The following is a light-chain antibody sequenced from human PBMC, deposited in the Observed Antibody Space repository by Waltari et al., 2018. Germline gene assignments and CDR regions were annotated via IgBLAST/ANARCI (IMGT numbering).Light chain of an antibody. CDR2: RND. J-gene: IGLJ3*02. V-gene: IGLV1-44*01. Sequence: QSVLTQPPSASGTPGQRVTISCSGTYSNIGNNVVNWYQKLPGTAPKLLIYRNDRLPSGVPDRCSGSKSGSSASLSISGLHSEDEAEYYCAAWDDSLNGRWVFGGGTKVTVL. CDR1: YSNIGNNV. CDR3: AAWDDSLNGRWV.